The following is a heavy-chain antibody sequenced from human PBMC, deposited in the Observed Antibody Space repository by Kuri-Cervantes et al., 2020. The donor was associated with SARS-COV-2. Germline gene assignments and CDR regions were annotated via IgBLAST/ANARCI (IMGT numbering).Heavy chain of an antibody. CDR2: INNSGST. Sequence: SESLSLTCAVYGVSFSGYYWSWVRQAPGKGLEWIWEINNSGSTNYNPYLKSRVTIAVDTSKNKFSLKLSSVTAADTAVYYCASVKGIVLIDWFDPWGQGTLVTVSS. CDR3: ASVKGIVLIDWFDP. V-gene: IGHV4-34*01. CDR1: GVSFSGYY. D-gene: IGHD2-8*01. J-gene: IGHJ5*02.